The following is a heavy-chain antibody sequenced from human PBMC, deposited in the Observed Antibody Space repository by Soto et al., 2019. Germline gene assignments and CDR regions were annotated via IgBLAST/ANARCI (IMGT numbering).Heavy chain of an antibody. D-gene: IGHD6-19*01. J-gene: IGHJ4*02. V-gene: IGHV1-24*01. CDR3: ATVDMVAKLGIAVAGRDSYYFDY. CDR2: FDPEDGET. CDR1: GYTLTELS. Sequence: ASVKVSCKVSGYTLTELSMHWVRQAPGKGLEWMGGFDPEDGETIYAQKFQGRVTMTEDTSTDTAYMELSSLRSEDTAGYYCATVDMVAKLGIAVAGRDSYYFDYWGQGTLVTVSS.